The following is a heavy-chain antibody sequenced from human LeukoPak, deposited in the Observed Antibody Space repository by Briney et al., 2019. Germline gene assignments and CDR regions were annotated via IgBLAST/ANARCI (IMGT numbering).Heavy chain of an antibody. J-gene: IGHJ3*02. CDR1: GGSFSGYY. CDR2: INHSGST. Sequence: SETLTLTCAVYGGSFSGYYWSWIRQPLGKGLEWIGEINHSGSTNYNPSLKSRVTISVDTSKNQFSLKLSSVTAADTAVYYCARRLRSARDAFDIWGQGTMVTVSS. V-gene: IGHV4-34*01. CDR3: ARRLRSARDAFDI.